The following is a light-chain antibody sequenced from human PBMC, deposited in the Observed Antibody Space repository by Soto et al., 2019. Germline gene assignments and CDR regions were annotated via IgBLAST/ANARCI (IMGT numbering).Light chain of an antibody. J-gene: IGKJ5*01. V-gene: IGKV2-30*02. CDR1: QSLVHSDGIAY. CDR3: MQGTHWPIT. CDR2: KVS. Sequence: DVVMTQSPLSLPVTIGQPASISCRSNQSLVHSDGIAYFSWFQQRPGRSPRRLIYKVSNRDSGVPAGFSGSGSGTDFALKISRVEAEDVGVYYCMQGTHWPITFGQGTRLEIK.